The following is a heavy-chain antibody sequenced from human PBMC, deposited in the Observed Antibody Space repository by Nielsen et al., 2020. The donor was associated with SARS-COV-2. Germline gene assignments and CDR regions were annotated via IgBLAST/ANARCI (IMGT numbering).Heavy chain of an antibody. CDR3: ARRLEPYSPAAFDI. CDR2: IYPADSDT. V-gene: IGHV5-51*01. CDR1: GYSFTSYW. J-gene: IGHJ3*02. Sequence: GESLKISCQGSGYSFTSYWIAWVRQVPGQGLELMGMIYPADSDTRYSHSFQGQATISGDRSSLAYLQWASLKASDTAMYYCARRLEPYSPAAFDIWGQGTMVTVSS. D-gene: IGHD2-15*01.